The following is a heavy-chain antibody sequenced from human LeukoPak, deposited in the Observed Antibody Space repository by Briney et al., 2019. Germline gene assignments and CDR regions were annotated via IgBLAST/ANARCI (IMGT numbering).Heavy chain of an antibody. D-gene: IGHD2-2*01. CDR2: IRSKANSYAT. CDR1: GLTFSGSA. J-gene: IGHJ6*01. V-gene: IGHV3-73*01. CDR3: TRAPPPDLIWYQEDYYGMDV. Sequence: PGGSLRLSCAVSGLTFSGSAMHWVRQASGKGLEWVGRIRSKANSYATAYAAAVKGRFTISRDDSKNTAYLQMNSLKTEDTAVYYCTRAPPPDLIWYQEDYYGMDVWGQGTTVTVSS.